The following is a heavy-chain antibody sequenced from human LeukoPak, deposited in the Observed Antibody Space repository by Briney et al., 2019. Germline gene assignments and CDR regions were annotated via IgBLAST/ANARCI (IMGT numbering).Heavy chain of an antibody. J-gene: IGHJ5*02. CDR3: AKETPNTGWFDP. CDR2: VNPSGDGT. V-gene: IGHV1-46*01. Sequence: ASVKVSCKASGHTFTTYYVHLVRQAPGQGLEWMGVVNPSGDGTNYPQRFQGRVTLTRDTSTSTVYMELSSLRSEDTAIYYCAKETPNTGWFDPWGQGTLVTVSS. CDR1: GHTFTTYY. D-gene: IGHD1-14*01.